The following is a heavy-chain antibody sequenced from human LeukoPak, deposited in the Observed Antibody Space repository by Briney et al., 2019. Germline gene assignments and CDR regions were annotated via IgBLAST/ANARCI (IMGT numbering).Heavy chain of an antibody. CDR2: INPNSGGT. J-gene: IGHJ6*02. D-gene: IGHD2-21*01. Sequence: ASVKVSCKASGYTFTRYYMHWVRQAPGQGLEWMGWINPNSGGTNYAQKFQGRVTMTRDTSISTAYMELSRLRADDTAVYYCARSGVNYYYGMDVWGQGTTVTVSS. V-gene: IGHV1-2*02. CDR1: GYTFTRYY. CDR3: ARSGVNYYYGMDV.